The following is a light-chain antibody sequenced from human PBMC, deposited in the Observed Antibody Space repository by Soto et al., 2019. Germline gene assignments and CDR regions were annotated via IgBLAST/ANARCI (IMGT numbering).Light chain of an antibody. Sequence: QSVLTQPPSVSGAPGQRVTISCTGSSSNIGAGYGVHWYQQLPGTAPKLLISGNNNRPSGVPDRFSVSKSGTSASLAITGLQAEDEADYYCQSYDSSLSGSKVVFGGGTKLTVL. CDR1: SSNIGAGYG. CDR3: QSYDSSLSGSKVV. J-gene: IGLJ3*02. V-gene: IGLV1-40*01. CDR2: GNN.